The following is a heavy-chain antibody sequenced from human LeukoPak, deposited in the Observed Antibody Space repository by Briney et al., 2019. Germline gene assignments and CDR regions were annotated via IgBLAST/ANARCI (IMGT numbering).Heavy chain of an antibody. D-gene: IGHD5-12*01. J-gene: IGHJ4*02. CDR3: ARDRGDGYDYFWDY. V-gene: IGHV4-59*01. Sequence: SETLSLTCTVSGGSIGTYYWSWIRQPPGKGLEWIGYIYYNGYTDYNPSLKSRVTISVDTSKNQFSLKLSSVTAADTAVYYCARDRGDGYDYFWDYWGQGTLVTVSS. CDR2: IYYNGYT. CDR1: GGSIGTYY.